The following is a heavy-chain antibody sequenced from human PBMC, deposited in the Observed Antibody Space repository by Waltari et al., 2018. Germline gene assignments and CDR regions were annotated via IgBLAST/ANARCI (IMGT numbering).Heavy chain of an antibody. Sequence: EVQLLESGGGLVQPGGSLRLSCAASGFTFSSYAMSWVRQAPGKGLEWVAAISGSGGSTYYADSVKGRFTISRDNSKNTLYLQMNSLRAEDTAVYYCAKGGGYDGAFDIWGQGTMVTVSS. CDR2: ISGSGGST. V-gene: IGHV3-23*01. CDR3: AKGGGYDGAFDI. D-gene: IGHD5-12*01. J-gene: IGHJ3*02. CDR1: GFTFSSYA.